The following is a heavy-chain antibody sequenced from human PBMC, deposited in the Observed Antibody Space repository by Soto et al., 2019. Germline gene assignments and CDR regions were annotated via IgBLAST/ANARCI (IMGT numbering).Heavy chain of an antibody. V-gene: IGHV5-10-1*01. D-gene: IGHD2-2*02. CDR3: ARHRYTTQGWFDP. CDR1: GYSFTSYW. J-gene: IGHJ5*02. Sequence: PGESLKISCKGSGYSFTSYWISWVRQMPGKGLEWMGRIDPSDSYTNYSPSFQGHVTTSADKSISTAYLQWSSLKASDTAMYYCARHRYTTQGWFDPWGQGTLVTVSS. CDR2: IDPSDSYT.